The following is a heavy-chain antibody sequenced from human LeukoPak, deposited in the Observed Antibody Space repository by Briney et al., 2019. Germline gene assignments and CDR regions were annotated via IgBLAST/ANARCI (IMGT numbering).Heavy chain of an antibody. V-gene: IGHV3-74*01. CDR2: INNDGSST. Sequence: GGSLRLSCAASGFTFSSYWMHWVRQAPGKGLVWVSRINNDGSSTSHADSVKGRFTISRDNAKNTLYLQMNSLRAEDTAVYFCARDARFGEYAGYFDYWGQGALVTVSS. CDR3: ARDARFGEYAGYFDY. CDR1: GFTFSSYW. D-gene: IGHD3-10*01. J-gene: IGHJ4*02.